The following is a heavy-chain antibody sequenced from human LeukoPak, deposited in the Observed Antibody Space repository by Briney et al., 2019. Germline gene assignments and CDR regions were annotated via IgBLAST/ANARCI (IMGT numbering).Heavy chain of an antibody. V-gene: IGHV1-18*04. CDR3: ARDGTHGHFDWLLHH. D-gene: IGHD3-9*01. Sequence: ASVKVSCKASGYTFTSYGISWVRQAPGQGLEWMGWISAYNGNTNYAQKLQGRVTMTTDTSTSTAYMELRSLRSDDTAVYYCARDGTHGHFDWLLHHWGQRTLVTVSS. CDR2: ISAYNGNT. CDR1: GYTFTSYG. J-gene: IGHJ4*02.